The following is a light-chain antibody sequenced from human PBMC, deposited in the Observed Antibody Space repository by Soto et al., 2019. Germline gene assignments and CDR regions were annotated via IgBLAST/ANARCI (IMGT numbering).Light chain of an antibody. CDR1: SSSIGSNT. CDR2: SNN. CDR3: AAWDDSLNGVV. V-gene: IGLV1-44*01. Sequence: QPVLTQPPSTSGTPGQRVTLSCSGSSSSIGSNTVNWYQQLPGTAPKLLIYSNNQRPSGVPDRFSGSKSGTSASLAISGLQSEDEADYYCAAWDDSLNGVVFGGGTKLTVL. J-gene: IGLJ2*01.